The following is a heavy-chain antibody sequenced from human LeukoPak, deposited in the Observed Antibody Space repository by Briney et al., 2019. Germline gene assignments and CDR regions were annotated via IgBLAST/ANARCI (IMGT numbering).Heavy chain of an antibody. Sequence: PSETLSLTCTVSGDSISSSSHYWGWIRQPPGKGLEWIGYIYYSGSTNYNPSLKSRVTISVDTSKNQFSLKLSSVTAADTAVYYCARSPYDFWSGYFNWFDPWGQGTLVTVSS. J-gene: IGHJ5*02. CDR2: IYYSGST. D-gene: IGHD3-3*01. CDR1: GDSISSSSHY. V-gene: IGHV4-61*05. CDR3: ARSPYDFWSGYFNWFDP.